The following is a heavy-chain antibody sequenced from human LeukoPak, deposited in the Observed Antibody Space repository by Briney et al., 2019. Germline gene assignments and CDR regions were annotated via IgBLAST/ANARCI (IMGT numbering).Heavy chain of an antibody. J-gene: IGHJ4*02. CDR2: IYYSGST. CDR1: GGSISSYY. V-gene: IGHV4-59*01. Sequence: SETLSLTCTVSGGSISSYYWSWIRQPPGKGLEWIGYIYYSGSTNYDPSLKSRVTISVDTSKNQFSLKLTSLTAADTAVYYCARAGVSSGYWSLWGQGTLVTVSS. CDR3: ARAGVSSGYWSL. D-gene: IGHD3-22*01.